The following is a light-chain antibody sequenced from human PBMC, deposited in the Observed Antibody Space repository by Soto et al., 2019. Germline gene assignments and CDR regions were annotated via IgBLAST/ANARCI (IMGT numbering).Light chain of an antibody. CDR1: SSNIGAGND. V-gene: IGLV1-40*01. CDR2: GLS. CDR3: QSYDSSMSVL. J-gene: IGLJ2*01. Sequence: QSVLTQPPSVSGAPGQTVTISCTGSSSNIGAGNDVPWYQQLPGTAPKLIIYGLSNRPSGVPDRFSGSKSGTAASLTVTGLQAEDEADYYCQSYDSSMSVLFGGGTKVTVL.